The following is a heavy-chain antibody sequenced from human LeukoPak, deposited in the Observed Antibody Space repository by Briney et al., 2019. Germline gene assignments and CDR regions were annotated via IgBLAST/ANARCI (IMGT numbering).Heavy chain of an antibody. CDR1: GFTFSSYS. D-gene: IGHD3-16*01. J-gene: IGHJ6*02. CDR3: ARGGGLDV. CDR2: LNHNGNVN. V-gene: IGHV3-7*03. Sequence: PGGSLRLSCAASGFTFSSYSMSWARQAPGKGLEWVASLNHNGNVNYYVDSVKGRFTISRDNAKNSLYLQMSNLRAEDTAVYFCARGGGLDVWGQGATVTVSS.